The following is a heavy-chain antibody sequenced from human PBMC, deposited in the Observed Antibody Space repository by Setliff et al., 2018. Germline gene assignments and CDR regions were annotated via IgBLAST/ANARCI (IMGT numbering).Heavy chain of an antibody. D-gene: IGHD3-10*01. J-gene: IGHJ4*02. Sequence: PSETRSLTCAVYGWSISDYYWNWIRQPPGKGLEWIGSIYYSGSTNYHPSRRGRVTISVGTSKNHFSLKLNSVTAADTAVYYCARGRVFKVRGVIRGALGYFDYWGQGTLVTVSS. CDR3: ARGRVFKVRGVIRGALGYFDY. CDR1: GWSISDYY. CDR2: IYYSGST. V-gene: IGHV4-59*01.